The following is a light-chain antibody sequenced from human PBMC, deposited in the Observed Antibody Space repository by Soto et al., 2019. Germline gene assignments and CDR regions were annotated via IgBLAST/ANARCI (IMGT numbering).Light chain of an antibody. J-gene: IGKJ1*01. Sequence: DIQMTQSPSSLSASVGDRVTITCRASQSISSYLNWYQQKPGKAPKLLIYAAYSLQSGVQSRFSGSGSGTDFTLTIRSLQPEDFASYYCKQSDSTPWTFGQGTKVDIK. V-gene: IGKV1-39*01. CDR1: QSISSY. CDR2: AAY. CDR3: KQSDSTPWT.